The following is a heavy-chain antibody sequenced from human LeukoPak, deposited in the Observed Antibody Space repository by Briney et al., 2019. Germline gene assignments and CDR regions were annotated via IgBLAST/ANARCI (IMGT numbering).Heavy chain of an antibody. D-gene: IGHD3-10*01. CDR1: GFTFSSYG. CDR3: ALGVRGFDAFDI. CDR2: IWYDGSNK. J-gene: IGHJ3*02. V-gene: IGHV3-33*01. Sequence: PGRSQRLSCAASGFTFSSYGMHWVRQAPGKGLEWVAVIWYDGSNKYYADSVKGRFTISRDNSKNTLYLQMNSLRAEDTAVYYCALGVRGFDAFDIWGQGTMVTVSS.